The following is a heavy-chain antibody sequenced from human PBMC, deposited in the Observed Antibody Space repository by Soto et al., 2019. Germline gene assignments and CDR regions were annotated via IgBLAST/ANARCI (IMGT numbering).Heavy chain of an antibody. Sequence: PGGSLRVSCAAAGCTFSSYGRSWVRQDTGKGLEWVSAISGSGVSTYYADSVKGRFTISRDNSKNTLYLQMNSLRAEDTAVYYCAKSPGMYYYDSSGYYHYDYWGQGTLVTVSS. D-gene: IGHD3-22*01. CDR1: GCTFSSYG. J-gene: IGHJ4*02. CDR3: AKSPGMYYYDSSGYYHYDY. CDR2: ISGSGVST. V-gene: IGHV3-23*01.